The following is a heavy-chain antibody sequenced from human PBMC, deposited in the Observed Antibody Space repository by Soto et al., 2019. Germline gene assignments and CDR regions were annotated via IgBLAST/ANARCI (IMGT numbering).Heavy chain of an antibody. Sequence: QITLRESGPPLVQPTQTLTLTCTLSGVSLTTSGVGVGWIRQPPGKALEWLALIYWDDDKRFSPSLKSRLAITRDTSKNQVVMTMTDMAPVDTAIYYCAHRQRTVVVGAPFDLWGQGYQVTVSS. CDR2: IYWDDDK. CDR1: GVSLTTSGVG. D-gene: IGHD2-15*01. V-gene: IGHV2-5*02. CDR3: AHRQRTVVVGAPFDL. J-gene: IGHJ4*02.